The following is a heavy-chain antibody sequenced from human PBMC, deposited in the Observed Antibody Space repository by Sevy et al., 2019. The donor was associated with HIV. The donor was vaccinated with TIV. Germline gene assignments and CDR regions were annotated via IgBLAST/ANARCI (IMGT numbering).Heavy chain of an antibody. V-gene: IGHV4-34*01. CDR1: GGSFSGYY. J-gene: IGHJ6*02. Sequence: SETLSLTCAVYGGSFSGYYWIWIRQPPGKGLEWIGEINHSGSTNYNPSLKSRVTISVDTSKNQFSLKLSSVTAADTAVYYCARGARYCSSTSCYSGGDYYGMDVWGQGTTVTVSS. CDR2: INHSGST. D-gene: IGHD2-2*01. CDR3: ARGARYCSSTSCYSGGDYYGMDV.